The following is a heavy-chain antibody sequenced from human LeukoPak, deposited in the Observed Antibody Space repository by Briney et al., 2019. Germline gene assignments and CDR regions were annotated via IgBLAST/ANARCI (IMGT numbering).Heavy chain of an antibody. CDR3: AREGVDYDFWSGYYKYYYYYYMDV. D-gene: IGHD3-3*01. V-gene: IGHV4-59*01. CDR1: GGSISSYY. J-gene: IGHJ6*03. CDR2: IYYSGST. Sequence: SETLSLTCTVSGGSISSYYWSWIRQPPGKGLEWIGYIYYSGSTNYNPSLKSRVTISVDTSKNQFSLKLSSVPAADTAVYYCAREGVDYDFWSGYYKYYYYYYMDVWGKGTTVTVSS.